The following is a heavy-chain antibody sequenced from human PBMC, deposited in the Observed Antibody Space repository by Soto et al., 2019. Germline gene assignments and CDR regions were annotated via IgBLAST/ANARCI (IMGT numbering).Heavy chain of an antibody. Sequence: EVQLLESGGGLVQPGGSLRLSCAASGFTFSSYAMSWVRQAPGKGREWVSAISGSGGSTNYADSVKGRFTISRDNSKNTLYLQMNSLRAEDTAVYYCAKDQVQLWFRDFDYWGQGTLVTVSS. J-gene: IGHJ4*02. CDR2: ISGSGGST. D-gene: IGHD5-18*01. V-gene: IGHV3-23*01. CDR3: AKDQVQLWFRDFDY. CDR1: GFTFSSYA.